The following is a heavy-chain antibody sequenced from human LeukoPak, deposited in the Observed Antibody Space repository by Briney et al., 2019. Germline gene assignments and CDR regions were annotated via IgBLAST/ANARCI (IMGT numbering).Heavy chain of an antibody. CDR1: GVSMTNDR. CDR2: MSDSGQT. J-gene: IGHJ4*02. D-gene: IGHD3-22*01. Sequence: SETLSLTCSVSGVSMTNDRWTWIRQAPGKGLEWIGYMSDSGQTNYNPSLRSRATASVDTSKSQCSLRLTSVTSADTAVYYCARITGYFDSGGSYYWGFFDYWGQGSLVTVSS. V-gene: IGHV4-59*01. CDR3: ARITGYFDSGGSYYWGFFDY.